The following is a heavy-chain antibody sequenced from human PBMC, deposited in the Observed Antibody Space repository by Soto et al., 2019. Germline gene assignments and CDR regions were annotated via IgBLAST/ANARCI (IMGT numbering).Heavy chain of an antibody. J-gene: IGHJ4*02. Sequence: AAVKVSCKASEYTFTSYAMHWVRQAPGQSLEWMGWINAGNGNTKYSQKFQGRVTITRDTSASTAYMELSSLRSEDTAVYYCARELQGLYYFDYWGLGTLVTVSS. CDR1: EYTFTSYA. CDR3: ARELQGLYYFDY. CDR2: INAGNGNT. D-gene: IGHD4-4*01. V-gene: IGHV1-3*01.